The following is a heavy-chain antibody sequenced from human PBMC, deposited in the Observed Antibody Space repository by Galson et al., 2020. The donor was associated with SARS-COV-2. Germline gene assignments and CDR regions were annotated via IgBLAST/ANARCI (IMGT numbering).Heavy chain of an antibody. CDR2: INPNSGGT. CDR3: ARVGAVAGRYYYGMDV. CDR1: GYTFTGYY. D-gene: IGHD6-19*01. Sequence: ASVKVSCKASGYTFTGYYMHWVRQAPGQGLEWLGWINPNSGGTNYAQKFPGRVTMTRDTSISTAYMELSRVRSDDTAVYYCARVGAVAGRYYYGMDVWGQGTTVTVSS. J-gene: IGHJ6*02. V-gene: IGHV1-2*02.